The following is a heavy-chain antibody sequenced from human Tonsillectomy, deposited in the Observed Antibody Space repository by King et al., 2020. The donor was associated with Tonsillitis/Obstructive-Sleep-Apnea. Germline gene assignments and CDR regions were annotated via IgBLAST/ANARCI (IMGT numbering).Heavy chain of an antibody. CDR3: ARALGYCSSTSCYYWVRPTYYFDY. V-gene: IGHV4-34*01. J-gene: IGHJ4*02. CDR2: INHSGST. D-gene: IGHD2-2*01. Sequence: VQLQQWGAGLLKPSETLSLTCAVYGGSFSGYYWSWIRQPPGKGLEWIGEINHSGSTNYNPSLKSRVTISVDTSKNQFSLKLSSVTAADTAVYYCARALGYCSSTSCYYWVRPTYYFDYWGQGTLVTVSS. CDR1: GGSFSGYY.